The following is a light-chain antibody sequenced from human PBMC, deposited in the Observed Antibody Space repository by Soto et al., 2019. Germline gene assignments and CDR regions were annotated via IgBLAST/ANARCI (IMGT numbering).Light chain of an antibody. J-gene: IGLJ1*01. CDR1: SGDVGVYKF. CDR2: EVS. V-gene: IGLV2-14*01. Sequence: QSALTQPASVSGSPGQSITIPCTGTSGDVGVYKFVSWYQQHPGKAPKLIIYEVSNRPSGVSSRFSGSMSGNTASLTISGLQAGDGADYYCGSYTGTIYVFGTGTKVTVL. CDR3: GSYTGTIYV.